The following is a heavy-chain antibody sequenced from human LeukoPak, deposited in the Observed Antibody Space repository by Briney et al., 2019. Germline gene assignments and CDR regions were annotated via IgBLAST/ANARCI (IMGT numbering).Heavy chain of an antibody. Sequence: SETLSLTCTVSGGYISSSSYYWGWIRQPPGKGLEWIGSIYYSGSTYYNPSLKSRVTISVDTSKNQFSLKLSSVTAADTAVYYCATGSSSWNYFDYWGPGTLVTVSS. J-gene: IGHJ4*02. CDR3: ATGSSSWNYFDY. CDR2: IYYSGST. D-gene: IGHD6-13*01. CDR1: GGYISSSSYY. V-gene: IGHV4-39*01.